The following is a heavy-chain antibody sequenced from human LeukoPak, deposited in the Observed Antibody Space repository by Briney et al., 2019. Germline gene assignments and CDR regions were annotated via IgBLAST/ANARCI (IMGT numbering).Heavy chain of an antibody. CDR3: VPLNWNPPGDFDR. Sequence: GGSLRLSCAASGFTFSSYWMSWVRQAPGKGLEWVANIKQVGSEKYYVDSVRGRFSISKDNAKNSLYLQMNSLRVEDTAVYYCVPLNWNPPGDFDRWGQGTLVTVSS. V-gene: IGHV3-7*01. J-gene: IGHJ4*02. CDR2: IKQVGSEK. D-gene: IGHD1-20*01. CDR1: GFTFSSYW.